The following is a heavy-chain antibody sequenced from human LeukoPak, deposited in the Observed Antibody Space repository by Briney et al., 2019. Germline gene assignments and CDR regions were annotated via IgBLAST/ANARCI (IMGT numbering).Heavy chain of an antibody. D-gene: IGHD6-13*01. J-gene: IGHJ5*02. CDR3: AKDTGYSSSWYLGNWFDP. Sequence: GGSLRLSCAASGFTFSSYGMHWVRQAPGKGLEWVAVISYDGSNKYYADSVKGRFTISRDNSKNTLYLQMNSLRAEDAAVYYCAKDTGYSSSWYLGNWFDPWGQGTLVTVSS. CDR2: ISYDGSNK. V-gene: IGHV3-30*18. CDR1: GFTFSSYG.